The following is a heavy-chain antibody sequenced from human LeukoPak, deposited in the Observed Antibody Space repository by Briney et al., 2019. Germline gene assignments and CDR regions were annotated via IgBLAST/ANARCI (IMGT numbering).Heavy chain of an antibody. CDR3: ARAPTVLVGYCSSSSCQADY. J-gene: IGHJ4*02. Sequence: GGSLRLSCAASGFTFRSYSMNWVRQAPGKGLEWVSAIDPSSTYICYADSVKGRFTISRDNAENSLYLQMNSLRVEDTAEYYCARAPTVLVGYCSSSSCQADYWGQGTLVTVSS. D-gene: IGHD2-2*01. CDR1: GFTFRSYS. CDR2: IDPSSTYI. V-gene: IGHV3-21*01.